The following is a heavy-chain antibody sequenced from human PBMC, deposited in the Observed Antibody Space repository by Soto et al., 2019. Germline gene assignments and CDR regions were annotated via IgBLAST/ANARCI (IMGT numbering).Heavy chain of an antibody. CDR2: INYSGST. J-gene: IGHJ5*02. Sequence: SATLSLTCTVSGGSISGHYWIWIRQSPGKGLEWIGNINYSGSTKYNPSLKSRVTISVDTSKNQFSLKLSSVTAADTAVYYCARSVFPWGQGTLVTVSS. CDR3: ARSVFP. CDR1: GGSISGHY. V-gene: IGHV4-59*08.